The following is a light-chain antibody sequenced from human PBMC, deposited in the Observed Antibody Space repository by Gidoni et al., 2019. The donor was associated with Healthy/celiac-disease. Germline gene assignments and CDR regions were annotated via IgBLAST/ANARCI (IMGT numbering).Light chain of an antibody. J-gene: IGLJ2*01. Sequence: QSVLTQPPSASGTHGQRVTISCSGSSSNIGSNYVYWYQQLPGTAPKPLIYRNNQRPSGVPDRFSGSKSGTSASLAISGLRSEDEADYYCAAWDDSLSGVVFGGGTKLTVL. CDR3: AAWDDSLSGVV. CDR2: RNN. CDR1: SSNIGSNY. V-gene: IGLV1-47*01.